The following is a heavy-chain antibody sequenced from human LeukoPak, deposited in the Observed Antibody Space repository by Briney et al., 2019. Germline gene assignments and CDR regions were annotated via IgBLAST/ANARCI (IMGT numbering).Heavy chain of an antibody. CDR1: GGSISSFY. D-gene: IGHD3-22*01. J-gene: IGHJ4*02. CDR2: IYTSGST. CDR3: ASEYYYDTSGYYSLAS. Sequence: SETLSLTCTVSGGSISSFYWSWIRQPAGKALEWIGRIYTSGSTNYNLSLKSRVTMSVDTSKNQFSLKLRSVTAADTAVYYCASEYYYDTSGYYSLASWGQGHLVTVSS. V-gene: IGHV4-4*07.